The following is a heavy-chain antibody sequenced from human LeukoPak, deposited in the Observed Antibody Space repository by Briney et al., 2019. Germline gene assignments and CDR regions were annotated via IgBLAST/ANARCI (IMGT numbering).Heavy chain of an antibody. D-gene: IGHD6-13*01. CDR2: INSDGSST. J-gene: IGHJ6*02. CDR3: ARDMGSSSGHYYCYGMDV. Sequence: GGSLRLSCAASGFTFSSYWMHWVRQAPGKGLVWVSRINSDGSSTSYADSVKGRFTISRDNAKNTLYLQMNSLRAEDTAVYYCARDMGSSSGHYYCYGMDVWGQGATVTVSS. CDR1: GFTFSSYW. V-gene: IGHV3-74*01.